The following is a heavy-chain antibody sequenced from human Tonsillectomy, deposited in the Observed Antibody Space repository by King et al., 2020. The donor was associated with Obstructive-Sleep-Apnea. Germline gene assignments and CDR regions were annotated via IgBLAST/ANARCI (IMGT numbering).Heavy chain of an antibody. Sequence: VQLVESGGGLVQPGGSLRLSCAASGFTFSSYDMHWVRQATGKGLEWVSAIGTAGDTYYPGSVKGRFTISRENAKNSLYLQMNSLRAGDTAVYYCARGAYGSGSYNFDYWGQGTLVTVSS. D-gene: IGHD3-10*01. CDR1: GFTFSSYD. CDR2: IGTAGDT. J-gene: IGHJ4*02. V-gene: IGHV3-13*01. CDR3: ARGAYGSGSYNFDY.